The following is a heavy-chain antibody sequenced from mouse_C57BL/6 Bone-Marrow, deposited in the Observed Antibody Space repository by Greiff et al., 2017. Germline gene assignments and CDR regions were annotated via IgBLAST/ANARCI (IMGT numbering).Heavy chain of an antibody. CDR3: ARSYYYGSSHDYYAMDY. J-gene: IGHJ4*01. V-gene: IGHV1-7*01. CDR2: INPSSGYT. Sequence: QVQLQQSGAELAKPGASVKLSCKASGYTFTSYWMHWVKQRPGQGLEWIGYINPSSGYTKYNQKFKDKATLTADKSSSTAYMQLSSLTYEDSAVYYCARSYYYGSSHDYYAMDYWGQGTSVTVPS. D-gene: IGHD1-1*01. CDR1: GYTFTSYW.